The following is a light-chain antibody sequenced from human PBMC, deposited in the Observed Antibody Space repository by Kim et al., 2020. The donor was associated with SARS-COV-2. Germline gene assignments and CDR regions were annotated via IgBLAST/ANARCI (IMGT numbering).Light chain of an antibody. Sequence: AIRMTQSPSSLSASTGDRVTITCRASQGISSYLAWYQQKPGKAPKLLIYAASTLQSGVPSRFSGSGSGTDFTLTISCLQSEDFATYYCHQYYSYPRAFGQGTKLQI. CDR1: QGISSY. CDR2: AAS. J-gene: IGKJ2*01. V-gene: IGKV1-8*01. CDR3: HQYYSYPRA.